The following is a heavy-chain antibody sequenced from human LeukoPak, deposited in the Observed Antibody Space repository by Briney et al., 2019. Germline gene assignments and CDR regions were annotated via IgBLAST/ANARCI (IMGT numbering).Heavy chain of an antibody. J-gene: IGHJ4*02. CDR1: GFTFSSYA. D-gene: IGHD6-19*01. CDR2: ISYDGSNK. CDR3: ARESYSSGPPLY. Sequence: HPGRSLRLSCAASGFTFSSYAMHWVRQAPGKGLEWVAVISYDGSNKYYADSVKGRFTISRDNSKNTLYLQMNSLRAEGTAVYYCARESYSSGPPLYWGQGTLVTVSS. V-gene: IGHV3-30-3*01.